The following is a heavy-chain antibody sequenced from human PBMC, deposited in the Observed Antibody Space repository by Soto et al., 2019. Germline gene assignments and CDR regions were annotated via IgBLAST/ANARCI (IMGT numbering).Heavy chain of an antibody. V-gene: IGHV4-61*01. CDR2: IYYSGST. CDR3: AREMYYYDSSGYYYRWFDP. D-gene: IGHD3-22*01. J-gene: IGHJ5*02. CDR1: GGSVSSGSYY. Sequence: QVQLQESGPGLVKPSETLSLTCTVSGGSVSSGSYYWSWIRQPPGKGLEWIGYIYYSGSTNYNPSLKSRVTISVDTSKNLFSLKLSAVTAADTAVYYCAREMYYYDSSGYYYRWFDPWGQGTLVTVSS.